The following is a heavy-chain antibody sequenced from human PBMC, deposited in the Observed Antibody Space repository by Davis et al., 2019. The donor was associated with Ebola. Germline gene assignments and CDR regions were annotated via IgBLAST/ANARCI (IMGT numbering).Heavy chain of an antibody. CDR3: ARFDFWTGAGD. J-gene: IGHJ4*02. Sequence: AGSLTLSCTVSGRSISRQSWTWIRQHPGKGLEWIGYIYYTGNTIYNPSLKSLISISEDTSKNQFSLNLSSVTAADTAVYYCARFDFWTGAGDWGQGILVTVSS. CDR1: GRSISRQS. V-gene: IGHV4-59*08. D-gene: IGHD3/OR15-3a*01. CDR2: IYYTGNT.